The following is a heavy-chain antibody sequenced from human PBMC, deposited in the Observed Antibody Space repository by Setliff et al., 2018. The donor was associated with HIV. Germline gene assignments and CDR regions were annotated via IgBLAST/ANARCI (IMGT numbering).Heavy chain of an antibody. J-gene: IGHJ4*02. Sequence: GASVKVSCKASGYTFTGYRMHWVRQAPGQGLEWMGWINPNSGATNYAQKFQGRVTMTRDTSISTAYMELSSLRYDDTAVYYCARDTVRATFSDYWGQGTLVTVSS. CDR3: ARDTVRATFSDY. V-gene: IGHV1-2*02. CDR1: GYTFTGYR. CDR2: INPNSGAT. D-gene: IGHD1-26*01.